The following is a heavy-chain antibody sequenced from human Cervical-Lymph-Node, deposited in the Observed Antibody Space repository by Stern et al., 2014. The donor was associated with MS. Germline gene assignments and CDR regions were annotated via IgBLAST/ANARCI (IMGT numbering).Heavy chain of an antibody. CDR3: ARDSSGYYYLNWFDP. J-gene: IGHJ5*02. Sequence: VQLVESGGGVVQPGRSLRLSCAASGFTFSSYGMHWVRQAPGQGLEWVAVIWDDGSNKYYADSVKGRFTISRDNSKNTLYLQMNSLRAEDTAVYYCARDSSGYYYLNWFDPWGQGTLVTVSS. CDR1: GFTFSSYG. D-gene: IGHD3-22*01. CDR2: IWDDGSNK. V-gene: IGHV3-33*01.